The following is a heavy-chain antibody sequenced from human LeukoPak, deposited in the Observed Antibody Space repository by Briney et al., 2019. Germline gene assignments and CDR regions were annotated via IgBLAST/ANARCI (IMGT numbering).Heavy chain of an antibody. D-gene: IGHD6-13*01. CDR2: ISGSGGST. J-gene: IGHJ4*02. CDR1: GFTFSSYA. V-gene: IGHV3-23*01. Sequence: GGSLRLSCAASGFTFSSYAMSWVRQAPGKGLEWVSAISGSGGSTYYADSVKGRFTISRDNSKNTLYLQMNSRRAEDTAVYYCAKGRAAAGTYYFDYWGQGTLVTVSS. CDR3: AKGRAAAGTYYFDY.